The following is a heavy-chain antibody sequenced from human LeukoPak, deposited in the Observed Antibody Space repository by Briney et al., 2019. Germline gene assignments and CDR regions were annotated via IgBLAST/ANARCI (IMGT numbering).Heavy chain of an antibody. CDR3: AREGTPLLWFGELTYYYYYMDV. Sequence: KPSQTLSLTCTVSGGSISSGSYYWSWIRQPAGKGLEWTGRIYTSGSTNYNPSLKSRVTISVDTSKNQFSLKLSSVTAADTAVYYCAREGTPLLWFGELTYYYYYMDVWGKGTTVTVSS. CDR1: GGSISSGSYY. CDR2: IYTSGST. J-gene: IGHJ6*03. D-gene: IGHD3-10*01. V-gene: IGHV4-61*02.